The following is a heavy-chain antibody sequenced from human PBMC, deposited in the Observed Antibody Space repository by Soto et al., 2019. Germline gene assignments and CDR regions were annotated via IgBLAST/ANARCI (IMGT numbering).Heavy chain of an antibody. D-gene: IGHD6-19*01. CDR3: ARGREQWLVRGDAFDI. Sequence: QVQLVQSGAEVKKPGASVKVSCKASGYTFTSYDINWVRQATGQGLEWMGWMNPNSGNTGYAQKFQGRVTMTRNTSISTAYMELSSLRSEDTAVYYCARGREQWLVRGDAFDICGQGTMVTVSS. CDR2: MNPNSGNT. V-gene: IGHV1-8*01. CDR1: GYTFTSYD. J-gene: IGHJ3*02.